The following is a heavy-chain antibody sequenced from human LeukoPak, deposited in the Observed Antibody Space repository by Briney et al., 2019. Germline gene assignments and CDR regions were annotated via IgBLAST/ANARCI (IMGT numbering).Heavy chain of an antibody. Sequence: GGSLRLSCAASGFTFNTYAMHWVRQAPGKALEWVAVISYDGGNKYYADSVKGRFTISRDNSKNTLYLQMNSLRAEDTAVYYCARDHKPRNYCSGGTCHSYYNAMDVWGKGTTVTVSS. J-gene: IGHJ6*04. CDR2: ISYDGGNK. CDR1: GFTFNTYA. CDR3: ARDHKPRNYCSGGTCHSYYNAMDV. V-gene: IGHV3-30*04. D-gene: IGHD2-15*01.